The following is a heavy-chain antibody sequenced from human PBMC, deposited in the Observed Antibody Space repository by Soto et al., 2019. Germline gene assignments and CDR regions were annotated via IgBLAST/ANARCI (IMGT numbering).Heavy chain of an antibody. Sequence: QVPLVQSGAEVQKPGSSVKVSCKAAGGTFNSYAIFWVRQAPGQGLEWMGGIIPALDSPHYAQSFQGRLTLSADTSTSTAHMDLSSLRSDDTAVYYCARGGAGYLDLWGQGTLVTVSS. CDR3: ARGGAGYLDL. CDR1: GGTFNSYA. CDR2: IIPALDSP. J-gene: IGHJ4*02. D-gene: IGHD1-26*01. V-gene: IGHV1-69*06.